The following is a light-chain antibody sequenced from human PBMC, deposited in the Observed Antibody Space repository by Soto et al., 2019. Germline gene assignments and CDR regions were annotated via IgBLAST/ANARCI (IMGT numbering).Light chain of an antibody. J-gene: IGKJ4*01. Sequence: DIVVTQSPDSLAVSLGERATINCKSSQSGLHSSNNKNYLGWYQQKPGHPPRVIISCASTRESGVPDRFSVSGSVTDFNLTITALQPEAVAVYYCQQYYSSPFSFGGGTKVDIK. CDR1: QSGLHSSNNKNY. CDR2: CAS. CDR3: QQYYSSPFS. V-gene: IGKV4-1*01.